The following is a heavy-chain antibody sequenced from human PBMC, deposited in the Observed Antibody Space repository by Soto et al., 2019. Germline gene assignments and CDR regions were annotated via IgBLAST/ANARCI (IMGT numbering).Heavy chain of an antibody. CDR2: IYYSGST. D-gene: IGHD3-16*02. J-gene: IGHJ4*02. V-gene: IGHV4-59*01. CDR1: GGSISSYY. CDR3: ARVDASYYDYIWGSYRPNYFDY. Sequence: PETLSLTCTVSGGSISSYYWSLIRQPPGKGLEWIGYIYYSGSTNYNPPLKSRVTISVDTSKNQFSLKLSSVTAADTAVYYCARVDASYYDYIWGSYRPNYFDYWGQGTLVTVSS.